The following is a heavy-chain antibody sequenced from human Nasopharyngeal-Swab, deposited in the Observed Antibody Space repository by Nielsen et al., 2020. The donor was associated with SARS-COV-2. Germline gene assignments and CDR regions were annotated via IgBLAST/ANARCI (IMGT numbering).Heavy chain of an antibody. CDR1: GFTFDEYG. CDR3: AKGVHYMSYFHTPPSDH. Sequence: GGSLRLSCVASGFTFDEYGLHWVRQVPGKGLEWVSLISWDGVNTYYADSVKGRFTISRDNSRNSLFLQMNSLKTEDTALYYCAKGVHYMSYFHTPPSDHWGQGTPVTVSS. J-gene: IGHJ4*02. V-gene: IGHV3-43*01. CDR2: ISWDGVNT. D-gene: IGHD3-10*01.